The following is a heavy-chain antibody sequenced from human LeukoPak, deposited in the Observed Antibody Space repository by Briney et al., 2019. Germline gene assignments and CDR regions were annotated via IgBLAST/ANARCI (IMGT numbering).Heavy chain of an antibody. Sequence: GGSLRLSCEASGFTFSNYGMHWVRQAPGKGLEWVAVIWYDGSNKYYADSVKGRFTISRDNSKNTLYLQMNSLRAEDTAVYYCAREVGSSSWFTDYYYYGMDVWGQGTTVTVSS. V-gene: IGHV3-33*01. CDR2: IWYDGSNK. J-gene: IGHJ6*02. CDR3: AREVGSSSWFTDYYYYGMDV. CDR1: GFTFSNYG. D-gene: IGHD6-13*01.